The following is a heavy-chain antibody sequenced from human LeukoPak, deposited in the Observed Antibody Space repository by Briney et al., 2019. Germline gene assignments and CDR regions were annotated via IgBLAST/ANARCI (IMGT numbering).Heavy chain of an antibody. CDR1: GGSICSYY. CDR3: ARSPPLTMVRGVITFFDY. Sequence: SETLSLTCTVSGGSICSYYWCWIRQPPGKGLEWIGYIYYSGSTNYNPSLKSRVTISVDTSKNQFSLKLSSVTAADTAVYYCARSPPLTMVRGVITFFDYWGQGTLVTVSS. D-gene: IGHD3-10*01. CDR2: IYYSGST. J-gene: IGHJ4*02. V-gene: IGHV4-59*01.